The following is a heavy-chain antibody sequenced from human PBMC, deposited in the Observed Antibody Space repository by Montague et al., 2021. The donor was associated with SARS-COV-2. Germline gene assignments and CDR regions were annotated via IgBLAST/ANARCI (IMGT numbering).Heavy chain of an antibody. Sequence: PALVKPTQTLTLTCTFSGFSLSTSGVDVGWIRQPPGKALEWLALIYWDDDKRYSPSLKSRLTITKDTSKNQVVLTMTNMDPVDTATYYCAHLRGSGWYGDWFDPWGQGTLVTVSS. V-gene: IGHV2-5*02. CDR1: GFSLSTSGVD. D-gene: IGHD6-19*01. J-gene: IGHJ5*02. CDR3: AHLRGSGWYGDWFDP. CDR2: IYWDDDK.